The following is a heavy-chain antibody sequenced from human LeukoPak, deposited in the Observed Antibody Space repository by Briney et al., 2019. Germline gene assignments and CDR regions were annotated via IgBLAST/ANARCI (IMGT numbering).Heavy chain of an antibody. J-gene: IGHJ3*02. D-gene: IGHD3-3*01. CDR2: IIPIFGTA. CDR3: ARGTFGVVISGGAFDI. V-gene: IGHV1-69*13. CDR1: GGTFSSYA. Sequence: ASVKLSCKASGGTFSSYAISWVRQAPGQGLEWMGGIIPIFGTANYAQKFQGRVTITADESTSTTYMELSSLRSEDTAVYYCARGTFGVVISGGAFDIWGQGTMVTVSS.